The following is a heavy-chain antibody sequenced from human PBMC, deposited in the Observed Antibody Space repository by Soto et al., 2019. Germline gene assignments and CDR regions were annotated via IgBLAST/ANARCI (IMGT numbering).Heavy chain of an antibody. CDR1: GFSLSTSGMC. V-gene: IGHV2-70*11. CDR2: IDWDDDK. Sequence: SGPTLVNPTQTLTLTCTFSGFSLSTSGMCVSWIRQPPGKALEWLARIDWDDDKYYSTSLKTRLTISKDTSKNQVVLTMTNMDPVDTATYYCARSSRFLEWLNAFDIWGQGTMVTVSS. CDR3: ARSSRFLEWLNAFDI. D-gene: IGHD3-3*01. J-gene: IGHJ3*02.